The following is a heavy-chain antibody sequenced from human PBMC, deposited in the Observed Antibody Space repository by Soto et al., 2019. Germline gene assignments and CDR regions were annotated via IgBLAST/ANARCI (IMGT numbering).Heavy chain of an antibody. V-gene: IGHV4-30-4*01. CDR2: IYYSGST. CDR1: GGSISSGDYY. Sequence: TFTVSGGSISSGDYYWSWIRHPPGNGLEWIGYIYYSGSTYYNPSLKSRVTISVDTSKNQFSLKLSSVTAADTAVYYCARDSTYYYDSSGYRYFDYWGQGTLVTVSS. J-gene: IGHJ4*02. D-gene: IGHD3-22*01. CDR3: ARDSTYYYDSSGYRYFDY.